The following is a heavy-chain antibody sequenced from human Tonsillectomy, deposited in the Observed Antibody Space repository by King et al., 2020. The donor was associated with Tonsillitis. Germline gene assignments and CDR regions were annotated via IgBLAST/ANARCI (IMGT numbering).Heavy chain of an antibody. V-gene: IGHV3-30*18. J-gene: IGHJ6*02. Sequence: VQLVESGGGVVQSGRSLRLSCAGSGFTFSDYGIHWVRQAPGKGLEWVAVISYDGNVRYYGDSVKGRLTISRDNSKNTVYLQMNNLRDEDTAVYYCAKCRSSGTYSSNGMDVWGQGTTVTVSS. CDR2: ISYDGNVR. D-gene: IGHD3-10*01. CDR1: GFTFSDYG. CDR3: AKCRSSGTYSSNGMDV.